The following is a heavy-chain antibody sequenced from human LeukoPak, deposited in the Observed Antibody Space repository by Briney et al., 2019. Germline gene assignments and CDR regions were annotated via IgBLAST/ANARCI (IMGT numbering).Heavy chain of an antibody. CDR2: INHSGST. J-gene: IGHJ4*02. CDR1: GGSCSGYY. CDR3: ARAPDYGPPNFDY. V-gene: IGHV4-34*01. D-gene: IGHD4/OR15-4a*01. Sequence: SETLSLTWAVYGGSCSGYYWSWIRQPPGKGLEWIGEINHSGSTNYNPSLKSRVTISVDTSKNQFSLKLSSVTAADTAVYYCARAPDYGPPNFDYWGQGTLVTVSS.